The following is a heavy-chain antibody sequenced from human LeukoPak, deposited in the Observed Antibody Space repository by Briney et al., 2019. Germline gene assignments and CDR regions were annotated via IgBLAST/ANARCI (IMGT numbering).Heavy chain of an antibody. J-gene: IGHJ4*02. D-gene: IGHD2-8*02. V-gene: IGHV4-39*07. CDR1: GGSISSGDYY. Sequence: PSETLSLTCTVSGGSISSGDYYWSWIRQPPGKGLEWIGEINHSGSTNYNPSLKSRVTISVDTSKNQFSLKLSSVTAADTAVYYCARWTGEGGAPGNYWGQGTLVTVSS. CDR2: INHSGST. CDR3: ARWTGEGGAPGNY.